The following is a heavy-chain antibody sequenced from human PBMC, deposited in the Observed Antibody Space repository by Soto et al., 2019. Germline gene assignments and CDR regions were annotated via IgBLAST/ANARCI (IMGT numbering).Heavy chain of an antibody. J-gene: IGHJ6*02. D-gene: IGHD5-12*01. V-gene: IGHV3-23*01. CDR2: ISDGGRST. CDR3: AKDWHVMDVDGHDYYYGVDV. Sequence: GSLRLSPGACGLTLSKSATRRARQAEGKGLEWVSAISDGGRSTYYADSVKGRFTISRDDSEKTLFLEMDSLRAEDSAVYYCAKDWHVMDVDGHDYYYGVDVWGQG. CDR1: GLTLSKSA.